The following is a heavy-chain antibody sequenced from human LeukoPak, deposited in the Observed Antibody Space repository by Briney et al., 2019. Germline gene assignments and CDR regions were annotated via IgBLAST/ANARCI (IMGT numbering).Heavy chain of an antibody. CDR1: GFTFSSYE. Sequence: GGSLRLSSAASGFTFSSYEVNWVRQAPGQGLEWVSYISSSGSTIYYADSVKGRFTISRDNAKNSLYLQMNSLRAEDTAVYYCASADSSGYYMADYWGQGTLVTVSS. CDR2: ISSSGSTI. D-gene: IGHD3-22*01. V-gene: IGHV3-48*03. CDR3: ASADSSGYYMADY. J-gene: IGHJ4*02.